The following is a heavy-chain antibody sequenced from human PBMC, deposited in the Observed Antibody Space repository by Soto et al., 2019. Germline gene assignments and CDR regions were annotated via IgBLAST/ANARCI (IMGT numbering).Heavy chain of an antibody. D-gene: IGHD2-2*01. Sequence: GGSLRLSCTASGFTFGDYAMSWVRQAPVKGLEWVGFIRSKAYGGTTEYDASVKGRFTISRDDSKSIAYLQMNSLKTEDTAVYYCTRDLGSSTSCYNWFDPWGKGT. CDR1: GFTFGDYA. CDR2: IRSKAYGGTT. J-gene: IGHJ5*02. CDR3: TRDLGSSTSCYNWFDP. V-gene: IGHV3-49*04.